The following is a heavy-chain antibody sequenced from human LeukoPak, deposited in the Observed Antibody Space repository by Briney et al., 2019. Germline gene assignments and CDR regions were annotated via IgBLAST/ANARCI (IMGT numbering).Heavy chain of an antibody. Sequence: GGSLRLSRAASGFTFSSYWMHWVRQAPGKGLVWVSRINSDGSSIMYADSVKGRFTISRDNARNTLYLQMNSLRAEDMALYYCAKDITYYYDSSGFDYWGQGTLVTVSS. CDR3: AKDITYYYDSSGFDY. J-gene: IGHJ4*02. V-gene: IGHV3-74*03. D-gene: IGHD3-22*01. CDR1: GFTFSSYW. CDR2: INSDGSSI.